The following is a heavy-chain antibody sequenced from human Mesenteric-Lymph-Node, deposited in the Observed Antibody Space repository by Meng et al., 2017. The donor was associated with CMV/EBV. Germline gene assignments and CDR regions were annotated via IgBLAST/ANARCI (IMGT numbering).Heavy chain of an antibody. CDR2: IWYDGSNK. CDR3: ARSPGGSYLYYYYYGMDV. Sequence: GESLKISCAASGFTFSSYGMHWVRQAPGKGLEWVAVIWYDGSNKYYADSVKGRFTISRDNSKNTLYLQMNSLRAEDTAVYYCARSPGGSYLYYYYYGMDVWGQGTTVTVSS. J-gene: IGHJ6*02. D-gene: IGHD3-16*02. V-gene: IGHV3-33*01. CDR1: GFTFSSYG.